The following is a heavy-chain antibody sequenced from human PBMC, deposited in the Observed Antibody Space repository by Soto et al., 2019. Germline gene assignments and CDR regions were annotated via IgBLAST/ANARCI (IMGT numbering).Heavy chain of an antibody. CDR1: GVSISNSSYY. V-gene: IGHV4-39*01. CDR2: IYYSGIT. CDR3: ARHGSN. Sequence: SETLSLTCTVSGVSISNSSYYWGWIRRPPGKGLEWIGTIYYSGITYYNPFLKSRVTISVDTSKNQFSLKLTSVTAADTAVYYCARHGSNWGQGTLVTVSS. J-gene: IGHJ4*02.